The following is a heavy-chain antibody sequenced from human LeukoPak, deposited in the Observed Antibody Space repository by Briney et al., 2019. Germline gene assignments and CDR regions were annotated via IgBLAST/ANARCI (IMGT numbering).Heavy chain of an antibody. CDR2: ISYDGSNK. CDR3: ARDDWNDPGAAFDI. D-gene: IGHD1-1*01. CDR1: GFTFSSYA. Sequence: GGSLRLSCAASGFTFSSYAMHWVRQAPGKGLEWVAVISYDGSNKYYADSVKGRFTISRDNAKNSLYLQMNSLRAEDTAVYYCARDDWNDPGAAFDIWGQGTMVTVSS. J-gene: IGHJ3*02. V-gene: IGHV3-30-3*01.